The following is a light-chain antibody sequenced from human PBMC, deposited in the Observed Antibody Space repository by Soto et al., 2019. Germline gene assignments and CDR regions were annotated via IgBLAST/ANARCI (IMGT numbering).Light chain of an antibody. V-gene: IGLV2-8*01. CDR3: SSYGGSNNLL. CDR2: DVI. J-gene: IGLJ2*01. CDR1: SRDIGGYDF. Sequence: QPVLTQPPSASGSPGQSVTISCTGTSRDIGGYDFVSWYQQHPGKAPKLLIYDVIKRPSGVPDRFSGSKSGNTASLTVSGLQTDDEADYYCSSYGGSNNLLFGGGTQLTVL.